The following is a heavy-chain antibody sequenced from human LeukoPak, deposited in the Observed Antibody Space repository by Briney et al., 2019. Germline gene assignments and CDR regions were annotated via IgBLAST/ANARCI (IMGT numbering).Heavy chain of an antibody. CDR3: ARGRGYYDY. CDR2: INHSGST. Sequence: PSETLSLTCAVYGGSFSGYYWSWIRQPPGKGLEWIGEINHSGSTNYNPSLKSRATISVDTSKNQFSLKLSSVTAADTAVYYCARGRGYYDYWGQGTLVTVSS. CDR1: GGSFSGYY. V-gene: IGHV4-34*01. J-gene: IGHJ4*02. D-gene: IGHD3-22*01.